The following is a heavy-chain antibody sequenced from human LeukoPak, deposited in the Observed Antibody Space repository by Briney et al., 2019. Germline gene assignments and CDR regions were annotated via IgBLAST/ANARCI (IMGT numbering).Heavy chain of an antibody. J-gene: IGHJ4*02. CDR3: ARDLEGGATPDY. CDR1: GYTFTSYY. Sequence: GASVKVSCKASGYTFTSYYMHWVRQAPGQGLEWMGIINPSGGSTSYAQKFQGRVTMTRDTSTSTVYMELSSLRSEDAAVYYCARDLEGGATPDYWGQGTLVTVSS. D-gene: IGHD1-26*01. CDR2: INPSGGST. V-gene: IGHV1-46*01.